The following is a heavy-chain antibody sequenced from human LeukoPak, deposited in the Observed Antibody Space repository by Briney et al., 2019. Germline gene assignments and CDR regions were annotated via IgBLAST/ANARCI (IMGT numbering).Heavy chain of an antibody. CDR3: ATDNKRSSSDY. Sequence: GGSLRLSCAPSDFTFRSFGMHWVRPAPAQGLQWVASLWYDGNNRYHADSVKVRFTISRDNSQSKLYLQMNSQRSNDTAVYYCATDNKRSSSDYWGQGTLVTVSS. CDR2: LWYDGNNR. V-gene: IGHV3-30*02. CDR1: DFTFRSFG. J-gene: IGHJ4*02. D-gene: IGHD6-6*01.